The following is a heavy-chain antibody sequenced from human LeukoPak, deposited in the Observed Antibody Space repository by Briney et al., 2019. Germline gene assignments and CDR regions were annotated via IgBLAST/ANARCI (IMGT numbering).Heavy chain of an antibody. V-gene: IGHV1-69*13. J-gene: IGHJ4*02. CDR2: IIPIFGTA. CDR1: GGTFSSYA. D-gene: IGHD3-10*01. CDR3: ALLETMVRGVSPFDY. Sequence: SVKVSCKASGGTFSSYAISWVRQAPGQGLEWMGGIIPIFGTANYAQKFQGRVTITADESTSTAYMELSSLRSEDTAVYYCALLETMVRGVSPFDYWGQGTLVTVSS.